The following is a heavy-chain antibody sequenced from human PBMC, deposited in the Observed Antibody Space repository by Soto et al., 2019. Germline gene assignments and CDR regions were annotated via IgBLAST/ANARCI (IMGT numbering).Heavy chain of an antibody. J-gene: IGHJ6*02. CDR2: INHSGST. CDR3: ARWLGAYYYYGMDV. CDR1: GGSFSGYY. V-gene: IGHV4-34*01. Sequence: SETLSLTCAAYGGSFSGYYWSWIRQPPRKGLEWIGEINHSGSTNYNPSLKSRFTISVDPSKNQFSLKLSSVTAAETAVYYCARWLGAYYYYGMDVWGQGTTVTVSS. D-gene: IGHD3-10*01.